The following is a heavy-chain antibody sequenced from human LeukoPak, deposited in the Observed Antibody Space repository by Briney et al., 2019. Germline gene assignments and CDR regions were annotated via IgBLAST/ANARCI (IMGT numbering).Heavy chain of an antibody. CDR1: GFTFSSYA. CDR2: ISYDGSNK. J-gene: IGHJ4*02. D-gene: IGHD6-19*01. CDR3: ARDGESGQWLYYFDY. Sequence: GGSLRLSCAASGFTFSSYAMHWVRQAPGKGLEWVAVISYDGSNKYYADSVKGRFTISRDNSKDTLYLQMNSLRAEDTAVYYCARDGESGQWLYYFDYWGQGTLVTVSS. V-gene: IGHV3-30*04.